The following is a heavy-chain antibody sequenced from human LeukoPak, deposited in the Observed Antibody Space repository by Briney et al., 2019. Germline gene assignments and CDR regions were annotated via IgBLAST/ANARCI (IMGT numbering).Heavy chain of an antibody. D-gene: IGHD3-9*01. CDR3: AKGYDFLTGYYDS. CDR2: ISGSGGST. Sequence: GGSLRLSCAASGFTFSSYVMSWVRQAPGKGLECVSAISGSGGSTYFADSVKGRFTISRDNSKNTLYLQMNTLRAEDTAVYYCAKGYDFLTGYYDSGGQGTLVTVSS. V-gene: IGHV3-23*01. CDR1: GFTFSSYV. J-gene: IGHJ4*02.